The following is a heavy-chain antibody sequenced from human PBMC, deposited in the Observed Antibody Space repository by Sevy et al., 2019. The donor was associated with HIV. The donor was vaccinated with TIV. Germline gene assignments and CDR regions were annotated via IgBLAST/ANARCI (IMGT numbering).Heavy chain of an antibody. CDR1: GDSVSGNGAA. Sequence: SQTLSLTCAISGDSVSGNGAAWNWIRQSPSRGLEWLGRTYYRSKWYNDYAVSVKGGISISPDTSKNQFSLQLSSVTPEDTAVYFCARAEVPTEGYDYWGQGSLVTVSS. CDR2: TYYRSKWYN. V-gene: IGHV6-1*01. J-gene: IGHJ4*02. D-gene: IGHD5-12*01. CDR3: ARAEVPTEGYDY.